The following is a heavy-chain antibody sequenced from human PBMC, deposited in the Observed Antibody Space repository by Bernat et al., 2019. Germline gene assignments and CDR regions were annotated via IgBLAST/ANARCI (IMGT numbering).Heavy chain of an antibody. V-gene: IGHV3-48*02. Sequence: EVQLVESGGGLVQPGGSLRLSCAASGFTFSTYSMNWVRQAPGKGLEWISCISSSSSTIYYADSVKGRFTISRDNAKNSLYLQMNSLRDEETAVYYCGREAWFDPWGQGTLVTVAS. CDR2: ISSSSSTI. CDR3: GREAWFDP. J-gene: IGHJ5*02. CDR1: GFTFSTYS.